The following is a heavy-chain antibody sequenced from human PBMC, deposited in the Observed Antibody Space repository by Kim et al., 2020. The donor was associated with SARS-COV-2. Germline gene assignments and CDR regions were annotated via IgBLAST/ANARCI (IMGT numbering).Heavy chain of an antibody. D-gene: IGHD5-12*01. CDR2: IYYSGST. CDR3: ARHVGDIVATTAFHYYYYGMDV. V-gene: IGHV4-39*01. Sequence: SETLSLICTVSGGSISSSSYYWGWIRQPPGKGLEWIGSIYYSGSTYYNPSLKSRVTISVDTSKNQFSLKLSSVTAADTAVYYCARHVGDIVATTAFHYYYYGMDVWGQGTTVTVSS. J-gene: IGHJ6*02. CDR1: GGSISSSSYY.